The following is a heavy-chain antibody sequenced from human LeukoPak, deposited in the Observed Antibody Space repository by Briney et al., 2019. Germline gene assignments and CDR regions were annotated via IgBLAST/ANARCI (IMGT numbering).Heavy chain of an antibody. Sequence: GASVKVSCKASGYTFTSYDINWVRQATGQGLEWMGWMNPNSGNTGYAQKFQGRVTITRNTSISTAYMELSSLRSEDTAVYYCARDSRIVGATYFDYWGQGTLVTVSS. D-gene: IGHD1-26*01. CDR1: GYTFTSYD. J-gene: IGHJ4*02. V-gene: IGHV1-8*03. CDR3: ARDSRIVGATYFDY. CDR2: MNPNSGNT.